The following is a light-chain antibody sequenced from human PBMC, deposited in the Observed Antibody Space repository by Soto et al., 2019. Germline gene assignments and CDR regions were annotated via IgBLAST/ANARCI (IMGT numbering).Light chain of an antibody. Sequence: DIVMTQSPDSLAVSLSERATINCKSSQSVLYSSNNKNYLAWYQQKPGQPPKLLIYWASTRESGVPDRFSGIGSGPDFTLTISSLQAEDVAVYYCQQYYSPWTFGQGTKVEIK. J-gene: IGKJ1*01. V-gene: IGKV4-1*01. CDR1: QSVLYSSNNKNY. CDR2: WAS. CDR3: QQYYSPWT.